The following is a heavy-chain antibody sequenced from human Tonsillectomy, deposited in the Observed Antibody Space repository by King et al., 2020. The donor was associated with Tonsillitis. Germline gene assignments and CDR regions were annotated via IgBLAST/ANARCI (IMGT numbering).Heavy chain of an antibody. Sequence: QLQESGPGPVKPSETLSLTCTVSGGSISDNNDYWGWIRQPPGKGREWIGNIYYSGSTYYDPSLKSRVTISLDTSENQFSLNLSCAQWSGRGSNYGAYDVWGQGTMVIVSS. D-gene: IGHD1-26*01. V-gene: IGHV4-39*01. J-gene: IGHJ3*01. CDR2: IYYSGST. CDR3: AYDV. CDR1: GGSISDNNDY.